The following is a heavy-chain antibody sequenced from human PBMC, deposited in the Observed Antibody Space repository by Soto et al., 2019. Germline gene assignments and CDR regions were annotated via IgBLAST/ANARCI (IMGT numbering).Heavy chain of an antibody. CDR2: IYGDGSA. V-gene: IGHV3-66*01. CDR3: AQSDD. J-gene: IGHJ4*02. Sequence: EVQLVESGGGLVQPGGSLRLSCAASGLFVSRNYMSWVRQAPGKGLEWISGIYGDGSAYYADSVKGRFTISKDNSKNTLYLQMNSLRAEDTAVYYCAQSDDWGQGTLVTVSS. CDR1: GLFVSRNY.